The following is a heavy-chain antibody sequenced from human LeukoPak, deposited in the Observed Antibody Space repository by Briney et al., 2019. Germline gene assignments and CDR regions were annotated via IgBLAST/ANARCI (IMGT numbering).Heavy chain of an antibody. V-gene: IGHV3-64*01. CDR3: ARRRDSSSWYTLGY. CDR2: ISSNGGST. Sequence: GGSLRLSXAASGFTFSSYAMHWVRQAPGKGLEYVSAISSNGGSTYYANSVKGRFTISRDNSKNTLYLQMGSLRAEDMAVYYCARRRDSSSWYTLGYWGQGTLVTVSS. D-gene: IGHD6-13*01. CDR1: GFTFSSYA. J-gene: IGHJ4*02.